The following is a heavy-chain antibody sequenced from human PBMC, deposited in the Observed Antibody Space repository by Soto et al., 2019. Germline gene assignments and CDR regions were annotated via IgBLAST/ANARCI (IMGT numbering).Heavy chain of an antibody. V-gene: IGHV4-59*01. CDR1: GGSIRSYY. J-gene: IGHJ4*02. CDR3: AVGFNYYGTGTLKLDF. CDR2: ISYSGAT. Sequence: QVELQESGPGLVKSSETLSLTCSVSGGSIRSYYWSWIRQTPGKRLEWIGHISYSGATTYNPSLXGXAXIXXDTSKNEFSLKLRSVTAADTAVYLCAVGFNYYGTGTLKLDFWGQGTLAAVSS. D-gene: IGHD3-10*01.